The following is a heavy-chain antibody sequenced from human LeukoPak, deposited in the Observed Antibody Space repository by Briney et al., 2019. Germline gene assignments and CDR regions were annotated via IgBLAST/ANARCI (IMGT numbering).Heavy chain of an antibody. Sequence: SETLSLTCAVYGGSFSGYYWSWIRQPPGKGLEWIGEINHSGSTNYNPSLKSRVTISVDTSKNQFSLKLSSVTAADTAVYYCARYQSSSGIDYWGQGTPVTVSS. V-gene: IGHV4-34*01. CDR1: GGSFSGYY. CDR3: ARYQSSSGIDY. D-gene: IGHD6-19*01. CDR2: INHSGST. J-gene: IGHJ4*02.